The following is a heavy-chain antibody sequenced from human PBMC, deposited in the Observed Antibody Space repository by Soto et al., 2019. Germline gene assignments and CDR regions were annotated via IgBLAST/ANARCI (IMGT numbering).Heavy chain of an antibody. CDR3: ARSWVPKSGSYNFDY. J-gene: IGHJ4*02. CDR2: IWYDGSNK. D-gene: IGHD1-26*01. Sequence: QVQLVESGGGVVQPGRSLRLSCAASGFTFSSYGMHWLRQAPGKGLEWVAVIWYDGSNKYYADSVKGRFTISRDNSKNTLYLQMNSLRAEDTAVYYCARSWVPKSGSYNFDYWGQGTLVTISS. CDR1: GFTFSSYG. V-gene: IGHV3-33*01.